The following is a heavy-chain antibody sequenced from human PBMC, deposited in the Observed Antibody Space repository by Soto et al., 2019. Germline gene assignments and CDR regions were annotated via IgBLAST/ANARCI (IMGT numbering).Heavy chain of an antibody. V-gene: IGHV2-5*02. CDR3: AQVGASYYYDSSGNPFFDY. CDR2: IYWDDDK. J-gene: IGHJ4*02. Sequence: SGPTLVNPTQTLTLTCTFSGFSLSASGVGVGWIRQPPGKALEWLALIYWDDDKRYSPSLKSRLTITKDTSKNQVVLTTTNMDPVDTATYYCAQVGASYYYDSSGNPFFDYWGQGTLVTV. CDR1: GFSLSASGVG. D-gene: IGHD3-22*01.